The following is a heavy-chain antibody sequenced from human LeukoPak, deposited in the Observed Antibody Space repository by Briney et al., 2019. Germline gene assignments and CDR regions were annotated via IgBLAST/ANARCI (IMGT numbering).Heavy chain of an antibody. Sequence: PGGSLRLSCAASGFTFDDYGMSWVRQAPGKGLEWVSTISGSGGNTYYADSVKGRFTISRDNSKNTLYLQMNSLRVEDTALYYCAKDPPHYSSYYYFDYWGQGTLVTVSS. V-gene: IGHV3-23*01. CDR1: GFTFDDYG. CDR3: AKDPPHYSSYYYFDY. J-gene: IGHJ4*02. D-gene: IGHD1-26*01. CDR2: ISGSGGNT.